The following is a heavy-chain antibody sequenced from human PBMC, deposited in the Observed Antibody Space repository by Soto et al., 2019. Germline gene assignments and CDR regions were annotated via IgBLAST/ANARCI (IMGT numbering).Heavy chain of an antibody. CDR1: GYTFASYG. V-gene: IGHV1-18*01. CDR3: ARGAYYDRRGDAFDI. J-gene: IGHJ3*02. D-gene: IGHD3-22*01. CDR2: ISAYNGNT. Sequence: ASVKVSCKASGYTFASYGISWVRQAPGQGLEWMGWISAYNGNTNYAQKLQGRVTMTTDTSTSTAYMELRSLRSDDTAVYYCARGAYYDRRGDAFDIWGQGTMVTVSS.